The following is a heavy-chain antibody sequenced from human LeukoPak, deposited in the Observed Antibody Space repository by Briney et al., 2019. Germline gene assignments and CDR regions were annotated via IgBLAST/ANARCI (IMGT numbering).Heavy chain of an antibody. V-gene: IGHV3-53*04. CDR3: ARVNRGYYYYYGMDV. Sequence: PGGSLRLSCAASGFTVSSNYMSWVRQAPGKGLEWVSVIYSGGSTYYADSVKGRFTISRHNSKNTLYPQMNSLRAEDTAVYYCARVNRGYYYYYGMDVWGQGTTVTVSS. J-gene: IGHJ6*02. CDR2: IYSGGST. CDR1: GFTVSSNY.